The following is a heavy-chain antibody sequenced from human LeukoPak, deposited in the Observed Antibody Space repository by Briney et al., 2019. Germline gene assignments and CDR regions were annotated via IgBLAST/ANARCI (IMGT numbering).Heavy chain of an antibody. CDR2: IGTAGDT. CDR1: GFTFSTYD. Sequence: PPGGSLRLSCAASGFTFSTYDMHWVRQATGKGLEWVSAIGTAGDTYYPGSVKGRFTISRENAKNSLYLQMNSLRAGDTAVYYCARGSYYPAFDIWGQGTMVTVSS. V-gene: IGHV3-13*01. J-gene: IGHJ3*02. CDR3: ARGSYYPAFDI. D-gene: IGHD1-26*01.